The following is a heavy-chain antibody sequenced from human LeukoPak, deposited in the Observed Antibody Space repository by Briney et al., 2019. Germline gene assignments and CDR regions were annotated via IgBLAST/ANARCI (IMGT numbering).Heavy chain of an antibody. D-gene: IGHD4-23*01. CDR2: IRYDGSNK. CDR3: ARETYGGNSPLGFDY. CDR1: GFTFSSYG. V-gene: IGHV3-30*02. J-gene: IGHJ4*02. Sequence: GGSLRLSCAASGFTFSSYGMHWVRQAPGKGLEWVAFIRYDGSNKYYADSVKGRFTISRDNSKNTLYLQMNSLRAEDTAVYYCARETYGGNSPLGFDYWGQGTLVTVSS.